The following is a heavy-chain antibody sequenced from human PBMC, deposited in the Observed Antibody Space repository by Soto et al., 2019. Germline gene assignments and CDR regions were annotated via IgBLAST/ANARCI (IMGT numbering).Heavy chain of an antibody. D-gene: IGHD6-6*01. J-gene: IGHJ3*02. CDR2: INAGNGNT. V-gene: IGHV1-3*01. CDR1: GYTFTSYA. Sequence: ASVKVSCKASGYTFTSYAMHWVRQAPGQRLEWMGWINAGNGNTKYSQKFQGRVTITRDTSASTAYMELSSLRSEDTAVYYCARPRYTSSPVAFDIWAKGQWSPSRQ. CDR3: ARPRYTSSPVAFDI.